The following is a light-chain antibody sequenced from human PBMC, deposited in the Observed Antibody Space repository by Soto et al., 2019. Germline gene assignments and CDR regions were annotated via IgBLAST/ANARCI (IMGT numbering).Light chain of an antibody. V-gene: IGLV2-23*01. CDR2: EGS. J-gene: IGLJ1*01. Sequence: QSALTQPASVSGSPGQSITISCTGTSSDVGSYNLVSWYQQHPGKAPKLMIYEGSKRPSGVSNRFSGSKSGNTASLTISGLQAEDEADYYCAAWDASLGGFYVFGSGTKLTVL. CDR3: AAWDASLGGFYV. CDR1: SSDVGSYNL.